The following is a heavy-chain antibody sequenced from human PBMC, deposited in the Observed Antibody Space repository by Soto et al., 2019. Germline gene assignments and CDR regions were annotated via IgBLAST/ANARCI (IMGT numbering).Heavy chain of an antibody. J-gene: IGHJ4*02. Sequence: QLQLQESGSGLVKPSQTLSLTCAASGGSISSGGYSWSWIRQPPGKGLEWIGYIYHSGSTYYNPSLKSRVTISVDRSKNQFSLKLSCVTAADTAVYYCAAGGGLPRYYWGQGTLVTVSS. CDR2: IYHSGST. V-gene: IGHV4-30-2*01. CDR3: AAGGGLPRYY. D-gene: IGHD5-12*01. CDR1: GGSISSGGYS.